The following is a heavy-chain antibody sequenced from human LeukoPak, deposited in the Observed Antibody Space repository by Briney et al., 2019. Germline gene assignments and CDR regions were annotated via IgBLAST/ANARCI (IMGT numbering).Heavy chain of an antibody. CDR1: GFTFSTYG. V-gene: IGHV3-33*01. Sequence: GGSLRLSCAASGFTFSTYGMHWVRQAPGKGLEWVAVIWYDGSHKYYADSVKGRFTISRDNSKNTLYLQMNSLRAEDAAVYYCARDSDGYIDYFDYWGQGTLVTDSS. D-gene: IGHD5-24*01. CDR3: ARDSDGYIDYFDY. CDR2: IWYDGSHK. J-gene: IGHJ4*02.